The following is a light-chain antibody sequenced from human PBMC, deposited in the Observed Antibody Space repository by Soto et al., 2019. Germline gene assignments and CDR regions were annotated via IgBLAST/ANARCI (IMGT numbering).Light chain of an antibody. J-gene: IGKJ2*01. CDR3: QQYYGLHYT. CDR1: QDTSKF. Sequence: DIQLTQSPSSLSVSVGDRVTMTCQASQDTSKFLNWYHHKPGKAPKLLIYDAFNLETGVPARFSGSGSVTHFTLTITGLQPEDVGTYYCQQYYGLHYTFGQGTKLEIK. V-gene: IGKV1-33*01. CDR2: DAF.